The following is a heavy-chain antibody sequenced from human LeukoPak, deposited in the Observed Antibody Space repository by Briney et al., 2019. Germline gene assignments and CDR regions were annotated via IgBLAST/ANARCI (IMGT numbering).Heavy chain of an antibody. J-gene: IGHJ1*01. CDR1: GYTFTGYY. D-gene: IGHD1-26*01. Sequence: ASVKVSCKASGYTFTGYYIHWVRQAPGQGLEWMGWINPNSGGTNYAQKFQGRVTMTRDTSISTAYMELSRLTSDDTAVYYCAREGSTVNFQHWDQGTLVTVSS. V-gene: IGHV1-2*02. CDR3: AREGSTVNFQH. CDR2: INPNSGGT.